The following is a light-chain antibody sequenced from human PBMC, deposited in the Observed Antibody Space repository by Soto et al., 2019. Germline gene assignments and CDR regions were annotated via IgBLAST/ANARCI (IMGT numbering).Light chain of an antibody. V-gene: IGKV3-11*01. J-gene: IGKJ1*01. CDR2: DAS. Sequence: EIVLTQSPATLSLSPGERATLSCRASQSVSRYLAWYQQKPGQAPRLLIYDASNRATGIPVRFSGSGSGTDFTLIISSLEPEDVAIYYCQQRTNRPPWTFGQGTKVDIK. CDR1: QSVSRY. CDR3: QQRTNRPPWT.